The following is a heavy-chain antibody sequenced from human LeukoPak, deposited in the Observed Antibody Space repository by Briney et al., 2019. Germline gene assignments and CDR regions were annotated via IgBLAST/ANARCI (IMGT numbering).Heavy chain of an antibody. D-gene: IGHD3-9*01. J-gene: IGHJ4*02. Sequence: GGSLRPSCAASGFTFSNYGMHWVRQAPGKGLEWVAVISYDGGNKYYADSVKGRFTISGDNSKNTLYLQMNSLRAEDTAVYYCAKDPNQYDILTGYYPDWGQGTLVTVSS. V-gene: IGHV3-30*18. CDR1: GFTFSNYG. CDR3: AKDPNQYDILTGYYPD. CDR2: ISYDGGNK.